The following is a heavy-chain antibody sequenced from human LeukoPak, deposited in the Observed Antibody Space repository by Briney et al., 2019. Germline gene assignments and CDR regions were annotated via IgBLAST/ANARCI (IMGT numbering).Heavy chain of an antibody. Sequence: PSETLSLTCAVYGGSFSGYYWSWIRQPPGKGLEWIGEINHSGSTNYNPSLKSRVTISVDTSKNQFSLKLSSVTAADTAVYYCARDHLGKEAFDIWGQGTMVTVSS. CDR3: ARDHLGKEAFDI. CDR2: INHSGST. J-gene: IGHJ3*02. CDR1: GGSFSGYY. D-gene: IGHD7-27*01. V-gene: IGHV4-34*01.